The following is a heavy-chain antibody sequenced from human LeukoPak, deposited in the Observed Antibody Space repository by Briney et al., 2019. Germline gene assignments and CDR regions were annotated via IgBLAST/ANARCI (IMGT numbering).Heavy chain of an antibody. CDR1: GFPFSSYA. J-gene: IGHJ4*02. CDR3: ARRGYSYGIDY. D-gene: IGHD5-18*01. CDR2: ISGSGGST. Sequence: GGSLRLSCAASGFPFSSYAMSWVRQAPGKGLEWVSAISGSGGSTYYADSVKGRFTISRDNSKNTLYLQMNSLRAEDTAVYYCARRGYSYGIDYWGQGTLVTVSS. V-gene: IGHV3-23*01.